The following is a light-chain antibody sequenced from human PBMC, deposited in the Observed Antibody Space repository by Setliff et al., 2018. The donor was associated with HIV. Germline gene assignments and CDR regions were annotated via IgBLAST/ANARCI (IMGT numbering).Light chain of an antibody. CDR3: CSYTSRNTDV. CDR2: EVS. CDR1: SSDVGAYNY. V-gene: IGLV2-14*01. Sequence: QSVLTQPASVSGSPGQSITISCTGTSSDVGAYNYVSWYQQYPGKAPKLMIYEVSNRPSGVSNRFSGSKSGNTASLTISGLRAEDEADYYCCSYTSRNTDVFGTGTKVTVL. J-gene: IGLJ1*01.